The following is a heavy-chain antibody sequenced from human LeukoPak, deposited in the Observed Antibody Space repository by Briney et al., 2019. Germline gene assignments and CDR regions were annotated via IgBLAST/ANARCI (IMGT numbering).Heavy chain of an antibody. CDR1: GYTFTSYG. Sequence: GASVKVSCKASGYTFTSYGISWVRQAPGQGLEWMGWINPNSGVTKYAQKFQGRVTMTRDTSISTAYMELSRLISGDTAVYYCAKMAIAAAVEGDSWFDPWGQGTLVTVSS. CDR3: AKMAIAAAVEGDSWFDP. D-gene: IGHD6-13*01. V-gene: IGHV1-2*02. J-gene: IGHJ5*02. CDR2: INPNSGVT.